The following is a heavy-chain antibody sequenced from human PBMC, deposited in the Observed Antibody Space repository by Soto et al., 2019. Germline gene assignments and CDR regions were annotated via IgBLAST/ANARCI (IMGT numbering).Heavy chain of an antibody. V-gene: IGHV4-31*03. CDR3: AREPTYYYDSSGLARAFDI. Sequence: SETLSLTCTVSGGSISSGGYYWSWIRQHPGKGLEWIGYIYYSGSTYYNPSLKSRVTISVDTSKNQFSLKLSSVTAADTAGYYCAREPTYYYDSSGLARAFDIWGQGTMVTVSS. D-gene: IGHD3-22*01. CDR2: IYYSGST. CDR1: GGSISSGGYY. J-gene: IGHJ3*02.